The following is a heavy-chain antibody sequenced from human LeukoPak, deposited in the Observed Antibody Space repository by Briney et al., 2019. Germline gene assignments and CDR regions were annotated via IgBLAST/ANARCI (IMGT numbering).Heavy chain of an antibody. CDR3: ASSGGSPLVPIDY. Sequence: SQTLSLTCTVSGGSISSGDYYWSWIRQPPWKGLEWIGYIYYSGSTYYNPSLKSRVTISVDTSKNQFSLKLSSVTAADTAVYYCASSGGSPLVPIDYWGQGTLVTVSS. V-gene: IGHV4-30-4*01. J-gene: IGHJ4*02. CDR1: GGSISSGDYY. CDR2: IYYSGST. D-gene: IGHD2-15*01.